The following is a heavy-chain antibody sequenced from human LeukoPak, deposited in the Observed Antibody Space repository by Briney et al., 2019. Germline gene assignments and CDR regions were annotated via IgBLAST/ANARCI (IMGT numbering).Heavy chain of an antibody. CDR1: GFTLTSYE. Sequence: GGSLRLSCAASGFTLTSYEMNWVRLAPGKGLEWISYISRTGNSIYYADSVKGRFTVSRDSAKNSLYLQMNSLRAEDAAVYYCARGPYSSNWYVDYWGQGTLVTVAS. V-gene: IGHV3-48*03. CDR2: ISRTGNSI. D-gene: IGHD6-13*01. CDR3: ARGPYSSNWYVDY. J-gene: IGHJ4*02.